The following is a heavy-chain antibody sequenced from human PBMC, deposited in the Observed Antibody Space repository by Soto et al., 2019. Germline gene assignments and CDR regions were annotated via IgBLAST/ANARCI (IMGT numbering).Heavy chain of an antibody. V-gene: IGHV1-69*13. CDR1: GGTFSSYA. J-gene: IGHJ4*02. D-gene: IGHD2-8*01. CDR3: ASTSTTGVCYGC. Sequence: ASVKVSFKASGGTFSSYAISWVRQAPGQGLEWMGGIIPIFGTANYAQKFQGRVTITADESTSTAYMELSSLRSEDTAVYYCASTSTTGVCYGCWGQGTLVTVSS. CDR2: IIPIFGTA.